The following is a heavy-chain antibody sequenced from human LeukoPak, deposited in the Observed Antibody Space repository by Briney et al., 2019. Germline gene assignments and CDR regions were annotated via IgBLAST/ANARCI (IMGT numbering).Heavy chain of an antibody. J-gene: IGHJ3*01. Sequence: PGGSLRLSCAASGFTFSSHAMNWVRQAPGKRLEYVSAIDNSGDSTYYANSVKGRFTISRDNSKNTMYPQMGSLRVEDMAVYYCARSSCDFSGYSSDAFDLWGRGTMVTVSS. V-gene: IGHV3-64*01. D-gene: IGHD3-22*01. CDR2: IDNSGDST. CDR3: ARSSCDFSGYSSDAFDL. CDR1: GFTFSSHA.